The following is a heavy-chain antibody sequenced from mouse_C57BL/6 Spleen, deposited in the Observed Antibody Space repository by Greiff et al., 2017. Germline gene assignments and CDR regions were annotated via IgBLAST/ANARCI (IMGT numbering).Heavy chain of an antibody. V-gene: IGHV3-6*01. Sequence: EVKLVESGPGLVKPSQSLSLTCSVTGYSITSGYYWNWIRQFPGNKLEWMGYISYDGSNNYNPSLKNRISITRDTSKNQFFLKLNSVTTEDTATYYCATTLTTVVATRAYWGQGTLVTVSA. J-gene: IGHJ3*01. CDR1: GYSITSGYY. CDR3: ATTLTTVVATRAY. CDR2: ISYDGSN. D-gene: IGHD1-1*01.